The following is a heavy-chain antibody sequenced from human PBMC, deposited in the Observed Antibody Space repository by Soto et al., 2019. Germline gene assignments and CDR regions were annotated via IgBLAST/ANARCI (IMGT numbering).Heavy chain of an antibody. CDR1: GFTFSSYG. V-gene: IGHV3-30*18. CDR2: ISYDGSNK. CDR3: AKDFLPHYIWGSYLNS. D-gene: IGHD3-16*02. Sequence: GGSLRLSCAASGFTFSSYGMHWVRQAPGKGLEWVAVISYDGSNKYYADSVKGRFTISRDNSKNTLYLQMNSLRAEDTAVYYCAKDFLPHYIWGSYLNSWGQGTLVTVSS. J-gene: IGHJ5*02.